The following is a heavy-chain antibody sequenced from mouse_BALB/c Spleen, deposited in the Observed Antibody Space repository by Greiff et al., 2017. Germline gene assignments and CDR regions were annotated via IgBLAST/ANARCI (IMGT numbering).Heavy chain of an antibody. CDR3: ARGITVYAMDY. V-gene: IGHV5-6-5*01. CDR2: ISSGGST. Sequence: EVKLVESGGGLVKPGGSLKLSCAASGFTFSSYAMSWVRQTPEKRLAWVASISSGGSTYYPDSVKGRFTISRDNARNILYLQMSSLRSEDTAMYYCARGITVYAMDYWGQGTSVTVSS. D-gene: IGHD2-4*01. CDR1: GFTFSSYA. J-gene: IGHJ4*01.